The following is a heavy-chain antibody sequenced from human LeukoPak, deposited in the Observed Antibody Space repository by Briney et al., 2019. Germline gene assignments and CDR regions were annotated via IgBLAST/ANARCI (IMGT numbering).Heavy chain of an antibody. V-gene: IGHV3-73*01. Sequence: GGSLRLSCAASGFTFSGSAMHWARQASGKGLEWVGRIRSKANSYATAYAASVKGRFTISRDDSKNTAYLQMNSLKTEDTAVYYCTSGIRGDFDYWGQGTLVTVSS. J-gene: IGHJ4*02. D-gene: IGHD1-14*01. CDR3: TSGIRGDFDY. CDR2: IRSKANSYAT. CDR1: GFTFSGSA.